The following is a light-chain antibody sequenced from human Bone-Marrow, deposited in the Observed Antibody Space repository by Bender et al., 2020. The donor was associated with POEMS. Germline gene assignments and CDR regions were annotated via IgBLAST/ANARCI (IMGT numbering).Light chain of an antibody. CDR1: NIESKS. Sequence: SYVLTQSPSVSVAPGQTARITCGGDNIESKSVHWYQQKSGQAPVVVLYDDSDRPSGAPGQFSGSNSGNTATLTISRVEAGDEADYYCQVWDSSSDHWVFGGGTKVTVL. J-gene: IGLJ3*02. CDR2: DDS. V-gene: IGLV3-21*02. CDR3: QVWDSSSDHWV.